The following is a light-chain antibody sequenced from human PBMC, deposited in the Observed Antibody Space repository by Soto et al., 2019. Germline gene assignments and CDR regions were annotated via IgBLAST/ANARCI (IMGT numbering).Light chain of an antibody. CDR1: QGIRSW. Sequence: DIQMTQSPSSVSASVGDRVTITCRASQGIRSWLAWYQQKPGKAPKLLIFAASSLQSGVPSRFSGSGSGTEFTLTINILQPDDFATYYCQQSDTFPATFGGGTKVNLK. CDR2: AAS. V-gene: IGKV1D-12*01. CDR3: QQSDTFPAT. J-gene: IGKJ4*01.